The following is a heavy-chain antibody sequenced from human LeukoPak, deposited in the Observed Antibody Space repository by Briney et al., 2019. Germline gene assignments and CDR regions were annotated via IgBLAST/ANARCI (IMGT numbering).Heavy chain of an antibody. CDR2: IIPKFGSA. J-gene: IGHJ1*01. D-gene: IGHD3-16*02. CDR1: RGTLSPYG. V-gene: IGHV1-69*05. Sequence: SVKVSCEASRGTLSPYGVGWVRQAPGQGLEWMGGIIPKFGSANYAQKFQDRLTLTTDESTSTAYMELSNLRSEDTAVYFCARDNFAPSGVKYFQLWGPGTLVTVSS. CDR3: ARDNFAPSGVKYFQL.